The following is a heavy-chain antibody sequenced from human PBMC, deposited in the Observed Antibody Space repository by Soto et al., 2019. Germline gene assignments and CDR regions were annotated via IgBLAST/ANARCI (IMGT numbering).Heavy chain of an antibody. J-gene: IGHJ4*02. CDR1: GFTFSSYD. Sequence: GGSLRLSCAASGFTFSSYDMHWVRQATGKGLEWVSAIGTAGDTYYPGSVKGRFTISRENAKNSLYLQMNSLRAGDTAVYYCARGSGGQDFDYWGQGTLVTVSS. V-gene: IGHV3-13*01. CDR2: IGTAGDT. CDR3: ARGSGGQDFDY. D-gene: IGHD1-26*01.